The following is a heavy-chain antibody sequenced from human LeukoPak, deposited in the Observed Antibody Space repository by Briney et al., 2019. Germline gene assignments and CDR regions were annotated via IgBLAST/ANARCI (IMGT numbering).Heavy chain of an antibody. CDR3: ARALDGYEAFDI. J-gene: IGHJ3*02. V-gene: IGHV3-66*01. CDR2: IYSGGRT. CDR1: GFIVSSNY. Sequence: PGGSLRLSCAVSGFIVSSNYMTWVRQAPGKGLEWVSVIYSGGRTYYADSVKGRFTTSRDNSKNTLYLQMNSLRAEDTAVYYCARALDGYEAFDIWGHGTIFTVSS. D-gene: IGHD3-22*01.